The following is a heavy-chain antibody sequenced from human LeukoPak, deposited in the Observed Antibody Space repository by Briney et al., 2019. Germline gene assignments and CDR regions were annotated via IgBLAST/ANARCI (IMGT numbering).Heavy chain of an antibody. CDR2: TYYMSKWYN. D-gene: IGHD2-21*02. CDR3: ARKFSDSDAFDI. Sequence: SQTLSLTCAISGDSVSSNSAAWNWNRQSPSRGLEWLGRTYYMSKWYNDYAVSVTSRITINPDTSKNKFSLQLNSVTPEDTAVYYCARKFSDSDAFDIWGQGTMVTVSS. J-gene: IGHJ3*02. V-gene: IGHV6-1*01. CDR1: GDSVSSNSAA.